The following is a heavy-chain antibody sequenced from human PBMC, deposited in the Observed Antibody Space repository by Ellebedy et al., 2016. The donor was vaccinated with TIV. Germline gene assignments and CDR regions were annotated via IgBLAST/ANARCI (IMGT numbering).Heavy chain of an antibody. CDR1: GFTFSSYW. J-gene: IGHJ5*02. Sequence: GETLKISXAASGFTFSSYWMSWVRQAPGKGLEWVANIKQDGSEKYYVDSVKGRFTISRDNAKNSLYLQMNSLRAEDTAVYYCARDPLNDYGDSLFDPWGQGTLVTVSS. D-gene: IGHD4-17*01. CDR2: IKQDGSEK. CDR3: ARDPLNDYGDSLFDP. V-gene: IGHV3-7*01.